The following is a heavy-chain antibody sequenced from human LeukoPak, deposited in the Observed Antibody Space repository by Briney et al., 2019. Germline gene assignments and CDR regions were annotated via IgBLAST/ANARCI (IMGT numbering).Heavy chain of an antibody. J-gene: IGHJ4*02. CDR3: ARERRGGPYGDSYDY. CDR2: ISTYNGNT. D-gene: IGHD4-17*01. CDR1: GYTFTRYG. Sequence: ASVKVSCKASGYTFTRYGLCWVRQAPGQGLEWMGWISTYNGNTNYAEKFQGRVTMTTDSSTSTAYMELRSLRSDDTAVYYCARERRGGPYGDSYDYWGQGTLVTVSS. V-gene: IGHV1-18*01.